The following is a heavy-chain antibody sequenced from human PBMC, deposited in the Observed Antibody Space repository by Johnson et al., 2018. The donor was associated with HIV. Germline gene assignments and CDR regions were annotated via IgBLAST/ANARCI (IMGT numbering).Heavy chain of an antibody. Sequence: VKLVESGGGLVQPGGSLRLSCAASGFTFSSYWMSWVRQAPGKGLEWVANIKQDGSEKYYVDSVKGRFTISRDNAKNSLYLQMNSLRAEDTAVYYCARSIAAAGTDAFDIWGQGTMVTVSS. CDR1: GFTFSSYW. V-gene: IGHV3-7*05. CDR3: ARSIAAAGTDAFDI. D-gene: IGHD6-13*01. CDR2: IKQDGSEK. J-gene: IGHJ3*02.